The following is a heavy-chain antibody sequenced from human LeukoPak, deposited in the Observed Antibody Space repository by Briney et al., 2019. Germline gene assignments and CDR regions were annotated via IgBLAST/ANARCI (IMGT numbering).Heavy chain of an antibody. D-gene: IGHD3-3*01. CDR1: GFTVSNNY. CDR3: AKDRNRDDFWSGFPAGWFDP. J-gene: IGHJ5*02. Sequence: GGSLRLSCAASGFTVSNNYMTWVRQAPGKGLEWVSAISGSGGSTYYADSVKGRFTISRDNSKNTLYLQMNSLRAEDTAVYYCAKDRNRDDFWSGFPAGWFDPWGQGTLVTVSS. CDR2: ISGSGGST. V-gene: IGHV3-23*01.